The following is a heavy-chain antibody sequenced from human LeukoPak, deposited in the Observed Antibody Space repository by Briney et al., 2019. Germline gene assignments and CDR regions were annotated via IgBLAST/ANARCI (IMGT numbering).Heavy chain of an antibody. V-gene: IGHV4-39*07. CDR3: AKDFFDGGSYSGWDY. Sequence: SETLSLTCTVSGGSISSSSYYWGWIRQPPGKGLEWIGSIYYSGSTYYNPSLKSRVTISVDTSKNQFSLKLSSVTVADTAVYYCAKDFFDGGSYSGWDYWGQGTLVTVSS. J-gene: IGHJ4*02. CDR2: IYYSGST. D-gene: IGHD1-26*01. CDR1: GGSISSSSYY.